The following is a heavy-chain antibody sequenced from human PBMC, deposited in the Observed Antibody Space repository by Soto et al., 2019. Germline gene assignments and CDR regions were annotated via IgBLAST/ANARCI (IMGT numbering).Heavy chain of an antibody. J-gene: IGHJ3*01. D-gene: IGHD3-22*01. CDR1: GFKFDDYA. CDR2: INWNGAYS. V-gene: IGHV3-9*01. Sequence: EVQLVESGGNLARPGESLRLSCAASGFKFDDYAFHWVRLAPGKGPEWVSGINWNGAYSGYANSVKGRFTISRDNSGNSVYLQIDTLRPEDTALYYCARVHSSGWYVEPYDAWGQGTMVTVSS. CDR3: ARVHSSGWYVEPYDA.